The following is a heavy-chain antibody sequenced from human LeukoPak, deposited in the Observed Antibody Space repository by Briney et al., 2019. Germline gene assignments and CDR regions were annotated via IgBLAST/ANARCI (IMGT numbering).Heavy chain of an antibody. CDR3: ARVSYYYDSSGPYYFDY. CDR1: GYTFPCYG. CDR2: ISTYKGNT. D-gene: IGHD3-22*01. Sequence: ASVTVSCKASGYTFPCYGFSWVRQAPGQGLEWMGWISTYKGNTNYAQKLQGRVTMTTDTSTNTASTAYMELRSLRSDDTAVYYCARVSYYYDSSGPYYFDYWGQGTLVTVSS. J-gene: IGHJ4*02. V-gene: IGHV1-18*01.